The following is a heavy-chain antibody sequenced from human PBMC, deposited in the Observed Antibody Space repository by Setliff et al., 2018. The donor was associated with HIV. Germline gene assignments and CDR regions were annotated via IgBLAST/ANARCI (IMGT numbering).Heavy chain of an antibody. D-gene: IGHD6-19*01. CDR1: GGSISSVNYY. Sequence: SETLSLTCNVSGGSISSVNYYWNWIRQPAGKGLEWIGRIYASGSPTYNSSLASRVTISVDTSKNHFSLRLNSVTAADTAVYFCARAPRYYRGWYIPEYFDNWGEGTLVTVSS. CDR3: ARAPRYYRGWYIPEYFDN. V-gene: IGHV4-61*02. J-gene: IGHJ4*02. CDR2: IYASGSP.